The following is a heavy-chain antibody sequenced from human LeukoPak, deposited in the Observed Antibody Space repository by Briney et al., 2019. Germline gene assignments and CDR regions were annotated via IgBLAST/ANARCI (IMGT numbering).Heavy chain of an antibody. V-gene: IGHV3-9*01. CDR2: ISWNSNQV. CDR1: GFTFEDYA. CDR3: VKGSGSVIVYSSGWRFDF. Sequence: GRSLRLSCAVSGFTFEDYAMHWIRQAPGKGLEWVSGISWNSNQVDYVDSVKGRFIISRDNAKNSLYLQMNTLRGDDTAFYYCVKGSGSVIVYSSGWRFDFWGQGTLVTVSS. J-gene: IGHJ4*02. D-gene: IGHD6-19*01.